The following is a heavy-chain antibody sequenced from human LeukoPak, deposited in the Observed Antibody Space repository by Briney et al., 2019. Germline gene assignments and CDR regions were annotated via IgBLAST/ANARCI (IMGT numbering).Heavy chain of an antibody. V-gene: IGHV3-74*01. CDR2: IKTDGSIT. Sequence: GSLRLSCAASGFSFSVFWMHWVRQAPGKGPVWVSRIKTDGSITDYADSVKGRFTISRDNAKNTLYLQMNSLRAEDTAVYYCAKDLSAFDIWGQGTMVTVSS. CDR1: GFSFSVFW. J-gene: IGHJ3*02. CDR3: AKDLSAFDI.